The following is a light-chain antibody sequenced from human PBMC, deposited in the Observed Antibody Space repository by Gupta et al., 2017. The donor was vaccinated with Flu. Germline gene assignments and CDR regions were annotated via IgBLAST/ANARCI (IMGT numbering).Light chain of an antibody. CDR1: QGISSY. CDR3: QQSYNTPT. Sequence: DIQMTQSPSSLSASVGDRVTITCRASQGISSYLHWYQQKPGKAPTVLIYAASILQSGVQSRFRGSGSGTHFTLTISSVQPEDFATYYCQQSYNTPTFGQGTKVEIK. J-gene: IGKJ1*01. CDR2: AAS. V-gene: IGKV1-39*01.